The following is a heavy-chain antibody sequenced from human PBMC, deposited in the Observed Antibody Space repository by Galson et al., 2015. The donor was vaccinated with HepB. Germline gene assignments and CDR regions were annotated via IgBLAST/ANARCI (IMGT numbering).Heavy chain of an antibody. CDR3: ARLQPSPDYYYYYYMDV. CDR1: GGSISSYY. Sequence: SETLSLTCTVSGGSISSYYWSWIRQPPGKGLEWIGYIYYSGSTNYNPSLKSRVTISVDTSKNQFSLKLSSVTAADTAVYYCARLQPSPDYYYYYYMDVWGKGTTVTVSS. J-gene: IGHJ6*03. CDR2: IYYSGST. V-gene: IGHV4-59*08. D-gene: IGHD1-14*01.